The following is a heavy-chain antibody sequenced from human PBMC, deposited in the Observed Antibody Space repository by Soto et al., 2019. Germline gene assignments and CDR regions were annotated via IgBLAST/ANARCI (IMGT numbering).Heavy chain of an antibody. CDR3: ARVNYYYYYMDV. V-gene: IGHV4-59*01. Sequence: SETLSLTCTVSGGSISSYYLSWIRQPPGKGLEWIGYIYYSGSTNYNPSLKSRVTISVDTSKNQFSLKLSSVTAADTAVYYCARVNYYYYYMDVWGKGTTVTVS. CDR2: IYYSGST. CDR1: GGSISSYY. J-gene: IGHJ6*03.